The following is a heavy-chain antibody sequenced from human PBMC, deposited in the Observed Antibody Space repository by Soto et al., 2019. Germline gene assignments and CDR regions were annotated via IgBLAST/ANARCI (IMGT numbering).Heavy chain of an antibody. V-gene: IGHV4-59*01. CDR3: ARARQRDTGRGVDV. CDR2: ISYSGST. Sequence: ETLSLTCTISGDSINTYFWTWIRQSPGKGLEWIGYISYSGSTIYNPSLQSRVTISSDTSKNQFSLELSSVTAADTAVYYCARARQRDTGRGVDVWGQGTTVTGSS. CDR1: GDSINTYF. J-gene: IGHJ6*01. D-gene: IGHD5-18*01.